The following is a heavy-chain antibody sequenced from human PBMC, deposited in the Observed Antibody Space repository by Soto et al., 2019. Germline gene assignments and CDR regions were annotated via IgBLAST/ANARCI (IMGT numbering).Heavy chain of an antibody. V-gene: IGHV4-59*01. CDR2: IYYSGST. Sequence: SETLSLTCTVSGGSISSYYRSWIRQPPGKGVEWTGYIYYSGSTNYNPALKSRVTISVDTSKNQFSLKLSSVTAADTAVYYCARGEGVYDYTLDYWGQGTLVTVSS. D-gene: IGHD4-4*01. J-gene: IGHJ4*02. CDR1: GGSISSYY. CDR3: ARGEGVYDYTLDY.